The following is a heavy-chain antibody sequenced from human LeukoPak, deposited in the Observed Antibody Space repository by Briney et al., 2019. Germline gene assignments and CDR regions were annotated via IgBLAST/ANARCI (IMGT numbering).Heavy chain of an antibody. CDR2: IYSGDSGVST. CDR3: ARSAARLRYYYAMDV. D-gene: IGHD6-6*01. CDR1: GFSVSNTY. V-gene: IGHV3-53*04. J-gene: IGHJ6*02. Sequence: GRSLRLSWAASGFSVSNTYMSWVRKAPGKGLEWVSVIYSGDSGVSTYYADSVKGRFTISRHNSKNTLYLQMSSLRAEDTAVYFCARSAARLRYYYAMDVWGQGTTVTVCS.